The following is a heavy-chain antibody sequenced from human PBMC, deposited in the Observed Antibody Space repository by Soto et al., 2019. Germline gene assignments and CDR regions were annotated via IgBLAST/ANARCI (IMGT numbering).Heavy chain of an antibody. Sequence: QEQLVQSGAEVKKPGSSVKVSCKASGGLFSSYPSSWVRQVPGQGLEWRGGIIPVFQTAYYTQRLQGRVTITADESTNTAYMELSSLRSEDTAIFYCARGGSGYTWFNEFWGQGTLVTVSS. V-gene: IGHV1-69*01. CDR2: IIPVFQTA. CDR1: GGLFSSYP. D-gene: IGHD3-22*01. J-gene: IGHJ4*02. CDR3: ARGGSGYTWFNEF.